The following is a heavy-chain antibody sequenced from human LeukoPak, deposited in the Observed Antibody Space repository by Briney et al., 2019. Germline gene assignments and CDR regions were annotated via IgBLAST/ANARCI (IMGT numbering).Heavy chain of an antibody. CDR2: IKQDGSET. J-gene: IGHJ4*02. CDR3: ARGGSGYSYGKIDS. Sequence: GGSQRLSCAASGFTFSNYWMNWVRQAPGKGLDWVANIKQDGSETYYVDSVKGRFTISRDNAKNSLYLQMNSLRDEDTAVYYCARGGSGYSYGKIDSWGQGILVTVSS. CDR1: GFTFSNYW. V-gene: IGHV3-7*01. D-gene: IGHD5-18*01.